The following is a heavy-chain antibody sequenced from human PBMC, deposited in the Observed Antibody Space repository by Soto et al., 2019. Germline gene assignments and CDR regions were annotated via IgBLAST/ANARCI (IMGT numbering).Heavy chain of an antibody. V-gene: IGHV4-31*03. CDR1: GGSISSGGYY. D-gene: IGHD3-3*02. CDR2: IYYSGST. CDR3: ARELGFYYYYGMDV. Sequence: SETLSLTCTVSGGSISSGGYYWSWIRQHPGKGLEWIGYIYYSGSTYYNPSLKSRVTISVDTSNDQFSLKLSSVTAADTAVYYCARELGFYYYYGMDVWGQGTTVTVSS. J-gene: IGHJ6*02.